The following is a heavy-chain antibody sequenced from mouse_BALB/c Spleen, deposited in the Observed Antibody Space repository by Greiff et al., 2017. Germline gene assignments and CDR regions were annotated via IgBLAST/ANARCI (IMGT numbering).Heavy chain of an antibody. Sequence: EVKLMESGPGLVKPSQSLSLTCTVTGYSITSDYAWNWIRQFPGNKLEWMGYISYSGSTSYNPSLKSRISITRDTSKNQFFLQLNSVTTEDTATYYCARALGGYAMDYWGQGTSVTVSS. CDR1: GYSITSDYA. J-gene: IGHJ4*01. D-gene: IGHD3-1*01. CDR3: ARALGGYAMDY. V-gene: IGHV3-2*02. CDR2: ISYSGST.